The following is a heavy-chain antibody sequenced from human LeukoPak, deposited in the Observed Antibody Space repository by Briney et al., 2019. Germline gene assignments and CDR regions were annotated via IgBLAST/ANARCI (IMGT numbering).Heavy chain of an antibody. D-gene: IGHD3-16*01. CDR1: GGSISSYY. CDR3: ARDQLGDAVDI. Sequence: SETLSLTCTVSGGSISSYYWSWIRQPPGKGLEWIGYIYYSGSTNYNPSLKSRVTMSIDTSKNHFSLRLNSVTAADTAVYYCARDQLGDAVDIWGQGTMVTVSS. V-gene: IGHV4-59*01. CDR2: IYYSGST. J-gene: IGHJ3*02.